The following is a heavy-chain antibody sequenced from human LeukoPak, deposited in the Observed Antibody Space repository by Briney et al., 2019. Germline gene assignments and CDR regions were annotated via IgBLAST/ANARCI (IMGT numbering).Heavy chain of an antibody. J-gene: IGHJ4*02. CDR2: ISAYNGNT. Sequence: ASVKVSYKASGYTFTGYYMHWVRQAPGQGLEWMGWISAYNGNTNYAQKFQGRVTITTDESTSTAYMELSSLRSEDTAVYYCARDPFSQPYYDSSGYGGQWGQGTLVTVSS. V-gene: IGHV1-18*04. CDR3: ARDPFSQPYYDSSGYGGQ. D-gene: IGHD3-22*01. CDR1: GYTFTGYY.